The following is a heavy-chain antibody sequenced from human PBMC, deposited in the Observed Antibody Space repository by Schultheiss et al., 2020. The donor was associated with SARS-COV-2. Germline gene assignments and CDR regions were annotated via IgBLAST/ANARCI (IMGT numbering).Heavy chain of an antibody. CDR1: GFTFSDYY. CDR3: AKWNIVVVPAAIPTFGFDY. J-gene: IGHJ4*02. CDR2: ISSSSSYT. V-gene: IGHV3-11*03. D-gene: IGHD2-2*02. Sequence: GGSLRLSCAASGFTFSDYYMSWIRQAPGKGLEWVSYISSSSSYTNYADSVKGRFTISRDNSKNTLYLQMNSLRAEDTAVYYCAKWNIVVVPAAIPTFGFDYWGQGTLVTVSS.